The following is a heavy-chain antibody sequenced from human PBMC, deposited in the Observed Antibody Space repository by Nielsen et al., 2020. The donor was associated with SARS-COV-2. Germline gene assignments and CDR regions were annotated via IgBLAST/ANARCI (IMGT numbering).Heavy chain of an antibody. CDR3: ARESSGYDHYNYGMDV. Sequence: SETLSLTCTVSGGSISSGGYYWSWIRHHPGKDLEWIGYIYFSGRTCYNPSLKSRVTISVDTSKNQFSLSLRSVTAADTAVYYCARESSGYDHYNYGMDVWGQGTTVTVSS. D-gene: IGHD5-12*01. CDR2: IYFSGRT. J-gene: IGHJ6*02. V-gene: IGHV4-31*03. CDR1: GGSISSGGYY.